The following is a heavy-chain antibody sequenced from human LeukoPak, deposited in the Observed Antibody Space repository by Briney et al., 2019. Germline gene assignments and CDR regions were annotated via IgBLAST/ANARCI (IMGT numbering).Heavy chain of an antibody. Sequence: SETLSLTCTVSGGSISSYYWSWIRQPPGKGLEWIGYIYYSGSTNYNPSLKSRVTISVDTSKDQFSLKLSSVTAADTAVYYCARDGGAYYMDVWGKGTTVTVSS. CDR1: GGSISSYY. D-gene: IGHD3-16*01. J-gene: IGHJ6*03. CDR2: IYYSGST. CDR3: ARDGGAYYMDV. V-gene: IGHV4-59*01.